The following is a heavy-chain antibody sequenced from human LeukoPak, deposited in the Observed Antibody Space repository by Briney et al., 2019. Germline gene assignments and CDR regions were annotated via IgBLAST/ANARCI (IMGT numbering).Heavy chain of an antibody. J-gene: IGHJ4*02. CDR3: ARDGLGVVGRSGYYYGPPHFDY. D-gene: IGHD3-22*01. CDR1: GFTFSTHG. CDR2: VWYDGTNI. V-gene: IGHV3-33*01. Sequence: PGKSLRLSCAASGFTFSTHGMHWVRQAPGKGLEWVAVVWYDGTNIHYVDSVKGRFTISRDNAKNSLYLQMNSLRVEDTAVYYCARDGLGVVGRSGYYYGPPHFDYWGQGTLVTVSS.